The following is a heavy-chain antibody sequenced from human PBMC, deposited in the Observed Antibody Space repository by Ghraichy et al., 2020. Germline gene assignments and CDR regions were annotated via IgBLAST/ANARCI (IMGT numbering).Heavy chain of an antibody. V-gene: IGHV4-61*02. CDR3: ARENCYYDVLTGYYNRYEDYMDV. CDR1: GGSISSGDYY. Sequence: SETLSLTCTVSGGSISSGDYYWTWIRQPAGKGLEWIGRIYASGGTSYNPSLKSRITISVDTSKNQFSLKLSSVTAADTAVYYCARENCYYDVLTGYYNRYEDYMDVWGKGTTVTVSS. J-gene: IGHJ6*03. D-gene: IGHD3-9*01. CDR2: IYASGGT.